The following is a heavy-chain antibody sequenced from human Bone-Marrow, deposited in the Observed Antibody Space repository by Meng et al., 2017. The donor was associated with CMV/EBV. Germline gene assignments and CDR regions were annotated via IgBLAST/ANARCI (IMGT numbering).Heavy chain of an antibody. CDR1: GFTFSSYE. CDR2: ISSSGSTI. Sequence: GGSLRLSCAASGFTFSSYEMNWVRQAPGKGLEWVSYISSSGSTIYYADSVKGRFTISSDNAKNSLYLQMNSLRAEDTAVYYCASGDYPFGAFDYLGQGTLVTVSS. D-gene: IGHD4-17*01. V-gene: IGHV3-48*03. CDR3: ASGDYPFGAFDY. J-gene: IGHJ4*02.